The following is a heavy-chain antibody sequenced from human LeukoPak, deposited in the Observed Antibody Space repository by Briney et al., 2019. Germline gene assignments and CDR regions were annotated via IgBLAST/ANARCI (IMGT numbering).Heavy chain of an antibody. V-gene: IGHV4-59*01. D-gene: IGHD6-13*01. CDR2: IYYSGST. Sequence: SETLSLTCTVSGGSISSYYWSWIRQPPGKGLEWIGYIYYSGSTNYNPSLKSRVTISVDTSKNQFSLKLSSVTAADTAVYYCGRVAAAGVEAFDIWGPGTMVTVSS. CDR1: GGSISSYY. J-gene: IGHJ3*02. CDR3: GRVAAAGVEAFDI.